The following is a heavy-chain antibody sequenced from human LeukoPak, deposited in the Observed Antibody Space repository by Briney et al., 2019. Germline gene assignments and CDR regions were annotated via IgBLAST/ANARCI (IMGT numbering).Heavy chain of an antibody. J-gene: IGHJ4*02. V-gene: IGHV3-48*03. CDR1: GFTFSSYE. D-gene: IGHD4-17*01. Sequence: GGTLRLSCAASGFTFSSYEMNWVRQAPGKGLEWVSFISNSGRTKYYADSVKGRFTISRDNAKNSLYLQMNILRADDTAVYYCATSSVTTGIDFDCWGQGTLVTVSS. CDR3: ATSSVTTGIDFDC. CDR2: ISNSGRTK.